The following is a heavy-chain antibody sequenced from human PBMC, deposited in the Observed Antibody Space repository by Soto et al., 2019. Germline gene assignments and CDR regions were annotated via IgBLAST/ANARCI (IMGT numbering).Heavy chain of an antibody. CDR1: GYTFSTYV. CDR3: ARSYSYGSYWSFDD. D-gene: IGHD3-22*01. V-gene: IGHV1-18*04. CDR2: ITVSNGNT. Sequence: ASVKVSCKASGYTFSTYVVSWVLQAPGQGLEWMGWITVSNGNTNYIDNLQGRVTMTTDTSTSTAYMELWRLRSDDTALYYCARSYSYGSYWSFDDWGQGTLLTVSS. J-gene: IGHJ4*02.